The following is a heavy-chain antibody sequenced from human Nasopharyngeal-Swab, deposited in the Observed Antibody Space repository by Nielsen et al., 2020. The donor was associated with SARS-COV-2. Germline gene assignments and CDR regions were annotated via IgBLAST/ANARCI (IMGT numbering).Heavy chain of an antibody. CDR3: TRDRVGAGSYYGMDV. Sequence: GESLKISCAASGFTFSSYAMSWVRQAPGKGLEWVSAISGSGGSTYYADSVKGRFTIPRDNSKNTLYLQMNSLKTEDTAVYYCTRDRVGAGSYYGMDVWGQGTTVTVSS. V-gene: IGHV3-23*01. CDR2: ISGSGGST. CDR1: GFTFSSYA. D-gene: IGHD1-26*01. J-gene: IGHJ6*02.